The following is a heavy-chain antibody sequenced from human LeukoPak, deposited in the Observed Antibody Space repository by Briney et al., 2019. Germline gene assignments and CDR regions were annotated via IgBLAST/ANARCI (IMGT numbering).Heavy chain of an antibody. J-gene: IGHJ3*02. CDR2: IYSSGST. CDR3: ARQVPGDDAFDI. Sequence: SETLSLTCTVSGGSISSGSYYWSWIRQPAGKGLEWIGRIYSSGSTNYNPSLESRVTMSVDTSKNQFSLKLNSVTAADTAVYYCARQVPGDDAFDIWGQGTMVSVSS. D-gene: IGHD2-21*01. CDR1: GGSISSGSYY. V-gene: IGHV4-61*02.